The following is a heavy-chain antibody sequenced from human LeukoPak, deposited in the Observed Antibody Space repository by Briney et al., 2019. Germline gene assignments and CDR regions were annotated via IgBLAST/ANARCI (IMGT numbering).Heavy chain of an antibody. CDR2: ISYDGSNK. Sequence: GGSLRLSFAASGFTFSSYAMHWVRQAPGKGLEWVAVISYDGSNKYYADSVKGRFTISRDNSKNTLYLQMNSLRAEDTAVYYCARGGQRIAAAMLGAFDIWGQGTMVTVSS. D-gene: IGHD6-13*01. CDR3: ARGGQRIAAAMLGAFDI. CDR1: GFTFSSYA. V-gene: IGHV3-30-3*01. J-gene: IGHJ3*02.